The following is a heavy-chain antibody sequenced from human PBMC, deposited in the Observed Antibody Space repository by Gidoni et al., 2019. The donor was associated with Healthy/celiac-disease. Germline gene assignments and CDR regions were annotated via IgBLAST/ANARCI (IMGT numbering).Heavy chain of an antibody. V-gene: IGHV1-24*01. CDR3: ATSLLVLRFSGRYYGMDV. J-gene: IGHJ6*02. Sequence: IYAQKFQGRVTITEDTSTDTAYMELSSLRSEDTAVYYCATSLLVLRFSGRYYGMDVWGQGTTVTVSS. D-gene: IGHD3-3*01.